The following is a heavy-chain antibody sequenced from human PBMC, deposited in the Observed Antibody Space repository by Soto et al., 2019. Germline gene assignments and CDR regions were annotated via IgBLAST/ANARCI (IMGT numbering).Heavy chain of an antibody. D-gene: IGHD3-3*01. J-gene: IGHJ4*02. Sequence: GESLKISCEGVGYSFSNHWIAWVRQMPEKGLEWMGTIYPGDSDMRYSPSFRGQVTISVDKSINTAYLQWGSLKASDTAKYYWARLSREFWSGPDYWGQGTLVTLSS. CDR1: GYSFSNHW. V-gene: IGHV5-51*01. CDR3: ARLSREFWSGPDY. CDR2: IYPGDSDM.